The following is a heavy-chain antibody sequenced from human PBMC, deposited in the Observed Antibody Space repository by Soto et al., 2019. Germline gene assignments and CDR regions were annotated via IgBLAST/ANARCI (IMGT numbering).Heavy chain of an antibody. CDR2: INWKSDI. J-gene: IGHJ4*02. D-gene: IGHD3-16*01. V-gene: IGHV3-9*01. CDR1: GFTFDDNA. CDR3: AISQDRGGRTTFIY. Sequence: PGGSLRLSCAVSGFTFDDNAMHWVRQAPEKGLEWVSGINWKSDIGYADSVKGRFTISRDNAENSLYLQMNSPRAEDTALYYCAISQDRGGRTTFIYWGQGTQVTVSS.